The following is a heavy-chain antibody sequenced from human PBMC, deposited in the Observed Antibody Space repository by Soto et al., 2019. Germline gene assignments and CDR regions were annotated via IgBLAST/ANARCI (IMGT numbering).Heavy chain of an antibody. CDR2: IYWDDDK. D-gene: IGHD6-6*01. J-gene: IGHJ6*03. Sequence: GSGPTLVNPTQTLTLTCTFSGFSLSTSGVGVGWIRQPPGKALEWLALIYWDDDKRYSPSLKSRLTITKDTSKNQVVLTMTNMDPVDTATYYCAHSARVRARFLLPLSSSSHYYYYYMDVWGKGTTVTVSS. CDR3: AHSARVRARFLLPLSSSSHYYYYYMDV. V-gene: IGHV2-5*02. CDR1: GFSLSTSGVG.